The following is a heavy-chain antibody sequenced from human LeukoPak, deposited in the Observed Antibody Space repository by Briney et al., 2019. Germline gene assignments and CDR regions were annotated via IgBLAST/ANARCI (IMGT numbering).Heavy chain of an antibody. D-gene: IGHD3-22*01. CDR3: ARVSPPSIYYDSSGYGYYFDY. J-gene: IGHJ4*02. CDR2: MNPNSGNT. V-gene: IGHV1-8*02. CDR1: GYTFTSYD. Sequence: VASVKVSCKASGYTFTSYDINWVRQATGQGLEWMGWMNPNSGNTGYAQKLQGRVTMTTDTSTSTAYMELRSLRSDDTAVYYCARVSPPSIYYDSSGYGYYFDYWGQGTLVTVSS.